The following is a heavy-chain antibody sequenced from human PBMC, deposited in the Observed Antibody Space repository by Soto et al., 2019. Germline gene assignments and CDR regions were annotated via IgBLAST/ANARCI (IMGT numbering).Heavy chain of an antibody. CDR2: ISGSGGST. D-gene: IGHD3-10*01. CDR1: GFTFSSYA. CDR3: AKAPGVVWFGELFLDY. J-gene: IGHJ4*02. V-gene: IGHV3-23*01. Sequence: GGSLRLSCAASGFTFSSYAMSWVRQAPGKGLEWVSAISGSGGSTYYADSVKGRFTISRDNSKNTLYLQMNSLRAEDTAVYYCAKAPGVVWFGELFLDYWGQGTLVTVSS.